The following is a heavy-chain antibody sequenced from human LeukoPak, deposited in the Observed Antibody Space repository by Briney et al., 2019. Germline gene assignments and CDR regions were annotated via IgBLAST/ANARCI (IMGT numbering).Heavy chain of an antibody. CDR1: GYTFTSYD. J-gene: IGHJ6*02. V-gene: IGHV1-8*01. CDR3: ARGPRGDYYYYGMDV. D-gene: IGHD3-16*01. CDR2: MNPNSGNT. Sequence: GASVKVSCKASGYTFTSYDINWVRQATGQGLGWMGWMNPNSGNTGYAQKFQGRVTMTRNTSISTAYMELSSLRSEDTAVYYCARGPRGDYYYYGMDVWGQGTTVTVSS.